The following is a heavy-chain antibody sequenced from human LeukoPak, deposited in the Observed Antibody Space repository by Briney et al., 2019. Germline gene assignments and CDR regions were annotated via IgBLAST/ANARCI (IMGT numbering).Heavy chain of an antibody. CDR3: ARRGVRGDFDY. V-gene: IGHV1-8*03. CDR1: GYTFTSYD. Sequence: GASVKVSCKASGYTFTSYDINWVRQATGQGLEWMGWMNPNSGNTGYAQKFQGRVTITRNTSISTAYMELSRLRSDDTAVYYCARRGVRGDFDYWGQGTLVTVSS. CDR2: MNPNSGNT. D-gene: IGHD3-16*01. J-gene: IGHJ4*02.